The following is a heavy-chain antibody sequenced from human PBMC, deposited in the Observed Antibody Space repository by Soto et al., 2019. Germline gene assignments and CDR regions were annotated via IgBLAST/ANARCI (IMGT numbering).Heavy chain of an antibody. CDR2: IYYSGST. CDR3: ARRIVATDTFDY. CDR1: GGSISSYY. V-gene: IGHV4-59*01. J-gene: IGHJ4*02. Sequence: SETLSLTCTVSGGSISSYYWSWIRQPPGKGLEWIGYIYYSGSTNYNPSLKSRVTISVDTSKNQFSLKLSSVTAADTAVYYCARRIVATDTFDYWGQGTLVTVSS. D-gene: IGHD5-12*01.